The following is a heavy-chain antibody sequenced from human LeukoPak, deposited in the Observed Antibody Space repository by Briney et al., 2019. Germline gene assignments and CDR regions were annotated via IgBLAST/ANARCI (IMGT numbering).Heavy chain of an antibody. V-gene: IGHV3-33*01. CDR3: ARASGPFDY. D-gene: IGHD3-10*01. J-gene: IGHJ4*02. CDR1: GFTFSTYG. Sequence: PGGSLRLSCAASGFTFSTYGMHWVRQAPGKGLEWVAVIWNDGSNKYYADSVKGRFTISRDNSKNTLYLQMNSQRAEDTAVYSCARASGPFDYWGQGTLVTVSS. CDR2: IWNDGSNK.